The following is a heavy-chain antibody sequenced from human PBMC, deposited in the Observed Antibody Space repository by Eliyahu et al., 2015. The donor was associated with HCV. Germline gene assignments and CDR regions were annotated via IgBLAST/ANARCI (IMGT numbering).Heavy chain of an antibody. J-gene: IGHJ1*01. CDR1: GGSFSGYY. CDR3: ARGGRINFRPQLVPVYFQH. V-gene: IGHV4-34*01. CDR2: INHSGST. Sequence: QVQLQQWGAGLLKPSETLSLTCAVYGGSFSGYYWSWIRQPPGKGLEWIGEINHSGSTNYNPSLKSRVTISVDTSKNQFSLKLSSVTAADTAVYYCARGGRINFRPQLVPVYFQHWGQGTLVTVSS. D-gene: IGHD6-13*01.